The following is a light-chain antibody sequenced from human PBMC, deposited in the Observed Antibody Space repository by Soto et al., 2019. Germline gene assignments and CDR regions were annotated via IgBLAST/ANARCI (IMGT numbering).Light chain of an antibody. CDR2: DAS. V-gene: IGKV1-5*01. Sequence: DILMTQSPSSLSPSVGDRVTITSRASRSISDWLAWYQQKPGKAPELLIFDASNLKSGVSSRFSGSGSGTEFTLTISRLQPDDVATYYCLQYSSHSWTFGQGTKVDIK. CDR1: RSISDW. J-gene: IGKJ1*01. CDR3: LQYSSHSWT.